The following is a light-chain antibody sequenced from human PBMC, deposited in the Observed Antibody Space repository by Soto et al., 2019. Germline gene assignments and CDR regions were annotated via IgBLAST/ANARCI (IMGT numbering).Light chain of an antibody. CDR1: HSISSW. CDR2: DAS. J-gene: IGKJ1*01. Sequence: DIQMTHSPSTLSASVGDRVSITCRASHSISSWLAWYQQKPGKAPKLLIYDASSLESGVPSRFSGSGSGTEFTLTISSLQPDDFATYYCQQYNSWWTFGQGTKVDI. CDR3: QQYNSWWT. V-gene: IGKV1-5*01.